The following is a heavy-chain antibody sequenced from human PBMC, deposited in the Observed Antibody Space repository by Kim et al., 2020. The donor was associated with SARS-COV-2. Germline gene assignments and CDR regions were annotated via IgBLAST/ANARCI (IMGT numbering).Heavy chain of an antibody. V-gene: IGHV3-33*01. Sequence: GGSLRLSCAASGFTFSSYGMHWVRQAPGKGLEWVAVIWYDGSNKYYADSVKGRFTISRDNSKNTLYLQMNSLRAEDTAVYYCARDQQQWLVRGGDYFDYWGQGTLLTVSS. CDR2: IWYDGSNK. CDR1: GFTFSSYG. CDR3: ARDQQQWLVRGGDYFDY. D-gene: IGHD6-19*01. J-gene: IGHJ4*02.